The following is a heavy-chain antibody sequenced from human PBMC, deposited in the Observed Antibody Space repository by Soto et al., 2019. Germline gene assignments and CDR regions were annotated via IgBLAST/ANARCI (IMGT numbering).Heavy chain of an antibody. V-gene: IGHV4-30-2*06. CDR1: GASISYGGFS. CDR2: ISHLEST. D-gene: IGHD5-12*01. J-gene: IGHJ4*02. CDR3: ARGGGYDSFDY. Sequence: SETLSLTCTVSGASISYGGFSWSWIRQSPGKGLEWIGYISHLESTYFHPSFKSRLTMSIDRTRNQFSLKLSSVTAADMAVYYCARGGGYDSFDYWGQGALVTVSS.